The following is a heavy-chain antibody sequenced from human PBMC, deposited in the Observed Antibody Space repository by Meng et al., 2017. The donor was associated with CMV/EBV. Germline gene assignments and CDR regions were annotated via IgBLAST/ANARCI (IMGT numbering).Heavy chain of an antibody. D-gene: IGHD2-2*01. J-gene: IGHJ4*02. CDR3: AKDRKRYCSSTSCYLGTFDY. CDR1: GYSFTSYW. CDR2: IYPGDSDT. V-gene: IGHV5-51*01. Sequence: GESLKISCKGSGYSFTSYWIGWVRQMPGKGLEWMGIIYPGDSDTRYSPSFQGQVTISADKSISTAYLQMNSLRAEDTAVYYCAKDRKRYCSSTSCYLGTFDYWGQGTLVTVSS.